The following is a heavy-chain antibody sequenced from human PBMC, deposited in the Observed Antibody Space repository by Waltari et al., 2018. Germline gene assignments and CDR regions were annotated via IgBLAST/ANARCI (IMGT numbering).Heavy chain of an antibody. CDR3: ARGGLDSSSSAGFDY. D-gene: IGHD6-6*01. CDR1: GGSFSGYY. V-gene: IGHV4-34*01. CDR2: INHSGST. J-gene: IGHJ4*02. Sequence: QVQLQQWGAGLLKPSETLSLTCAVYGGSFSGYYWSWIRQPPGKGLEWIGEINHSGSTNYHPSLKSRVTISVDTSKNQFSLKLSSVTAADTAVYYCARGGLDSSSSAGFDYWGQGTLVTVSS.